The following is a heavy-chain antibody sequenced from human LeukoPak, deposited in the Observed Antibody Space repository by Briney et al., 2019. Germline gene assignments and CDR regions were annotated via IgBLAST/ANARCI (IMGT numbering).Heavy chain of an antibody. D-gene: IGHD6-19*01. CDR1: GFTFSSYG. Sequence: SGGSLRLSCAASGFTFSSYGMHWVRQAPGKGLEWVAVISYDGSTKFSADSVQGRFTISRDNSKNTLYLHMNSLRAEDTAVYYCAKDREAVATHYFDCWGQGTLVTVSS. CDR2: ISYDGSTK. CDR3: AKDREAVATHYFDC. V-gene: IGHV3-30*18. J-gene: IGHJ4*02.